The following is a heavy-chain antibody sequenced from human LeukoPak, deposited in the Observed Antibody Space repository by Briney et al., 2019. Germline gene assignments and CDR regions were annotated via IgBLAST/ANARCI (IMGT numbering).Heavy chain of an antibody. CDR3: ARALSYDIVGYYFDY. D-gene: IGHD3-9*01. Sequence: TSETLSLTCTVSGGSVSTGSYYWSWIRQPAGKGLEWIGRIYTSGSTNYNPSLKSRVTISVDTSKNQFSLKLSSVTAADTAVYYCARALSYDIVGYYFDYWGQGTLVTVSS. V-gene: IGHV4-61*02. CDR1: GGSVSTGSYY. J-gene: IGHJ4*02. CDR2: IYTSGST.